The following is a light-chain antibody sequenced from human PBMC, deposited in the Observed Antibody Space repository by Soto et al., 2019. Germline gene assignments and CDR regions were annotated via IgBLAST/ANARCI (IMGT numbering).Light chain of an antibody. Sequence: AIQMSNSPSSLSASVRDRVTITCRASQDIRTELGWYQQKPGKAPNLLIYATSSLQSGVPSRFSGSGSGTDFTLTIFSLQAEDFATYYCLQDYNYPRTFGQGTIVDIK. V-gene: IGKV1-6*01. J-gene: IGKJ1*01. CDR2: ATS. CDR3: LQDYNYPRT. CDR1: QDIRTE.